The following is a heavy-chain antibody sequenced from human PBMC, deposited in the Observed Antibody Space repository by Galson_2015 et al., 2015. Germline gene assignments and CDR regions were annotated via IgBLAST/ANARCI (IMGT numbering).Heavy chain of an antibody. D-gene: IGHD3-16*01. CDR2: IIPISNTV. CDR1: GCTFSSSV. V-gene: IGHV1-69*13. Sequence: SVKVSCKASGCTFSSSVMSWVRQAPGKGLEWMGGIIPISNTVTYAQKFQDRVTITADESTTTAYMELSSLSSEDTALYFCARSFARVPTFLDPSSHFDRWGQGPLVAVSS. J-gene: IGHJ4*02. CDR3: ARSFARVPTFLDPSSHFDR.